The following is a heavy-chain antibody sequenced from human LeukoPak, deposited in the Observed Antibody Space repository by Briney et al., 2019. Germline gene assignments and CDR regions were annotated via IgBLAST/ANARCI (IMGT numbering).Heavy chain of an antibody. CDR2: IIPILGIA. CDR1: GYSFTGYY. D-gene: IGHD6-13*01. CDR3: AGEEGIAAAAAIYYYGMDV. J-gene: IGHJ6*02. Sequence: SVKVSCKASGYSFTGYYMHWVRQAPGQGLEWMGRIIPILGIANYAQKFQGRVTITADKSTSTAYMELSSLRSEDTAVYYCAGEEGIAAAAAIYYYGMDVWGQGTTVTVSS. V-gene: IGHV1-69*04.